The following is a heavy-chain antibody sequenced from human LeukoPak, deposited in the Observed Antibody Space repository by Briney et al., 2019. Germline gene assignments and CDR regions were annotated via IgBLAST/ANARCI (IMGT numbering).Heavy chain of an antibody. CDR1: GGSFSAYY. CDR3: APRGDIEHSYVYGKWFDP. J-gene: IGHJ5*02. Sequence: SETLSLTCGVYGGSFSAYYWTWSRQPPGKGLEWIGEINHSGSSNYNSSLRIRVTISVDTAYKPFSLRLSSVTAADTAVYYRAPRGDIEHSYVYGKWFDPWGQGTRVTVSS. D-gene: IGHD5-18*01. CDR2: INHSGSS. V-gene: IGHV4-34*01.